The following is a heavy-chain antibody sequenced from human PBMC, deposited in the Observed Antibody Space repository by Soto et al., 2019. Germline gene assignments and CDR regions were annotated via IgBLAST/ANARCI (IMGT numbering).Heavy chain of an antibody. CDR2: IIPIFGTA. J-gene: IGHJ6*02. Sequence: QVQLVQSGAEVKKPGSSVKVSCKASGGTFSSYAISWVRQAPGQGLEWMGGIIPIFGTANYAQKFQGRVTITADESTSTAYMELSRLRSEDTAVYYCARRYGSGSYSGYYYYGMDVWGQGTTVTVSS. V-gene: IGHV1-69*01. CDR1: GGTFSSYA. CDR3: ARRYGSGSYSGYYYYGMDV. D-gene: IGHD3-10*01.